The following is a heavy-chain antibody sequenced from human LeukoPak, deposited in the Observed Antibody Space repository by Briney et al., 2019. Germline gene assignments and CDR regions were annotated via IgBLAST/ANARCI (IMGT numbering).Heavy chain of an antibody. CDR1: GGSISSSSYY. V-gene: IGHV4-39*01. J-gene: IGHJ5*02. Sequence: PSETLSLTCTVSGGSISSSSYYWGWIRQPPGKGLEWIGSIYYSGSTYYNPSLKSRVTISVDTSKNQFSLKLSSVTAADTAVYYCARHRTTANWFDPWGQGTLVTVSS. D-gene: IGHD4-11*01. CDR3: ARHRTTANWFDP. CDR2: IYYSGST.